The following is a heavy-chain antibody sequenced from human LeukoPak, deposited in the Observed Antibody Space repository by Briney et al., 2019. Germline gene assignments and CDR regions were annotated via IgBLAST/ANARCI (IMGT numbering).Heavy chain of an antibody. J-gene: IGHJ4*02. V-gene: IGHV3-23*01. Sequence: GGSLRLSCAASGFTFSSYVMTWVRQAPGKGLEWVSAISGSGISTYHADSVKGRFTISRDNSKNTLYLQMNSLRAEDTAVYYCLSVVAATIDYWGQGTLVTVYS. D-gene: IGHD2-15*01. CDR2: ISGSGIST. CDR1: GFTFSSYV. CDR3: LSVVAATIDY.